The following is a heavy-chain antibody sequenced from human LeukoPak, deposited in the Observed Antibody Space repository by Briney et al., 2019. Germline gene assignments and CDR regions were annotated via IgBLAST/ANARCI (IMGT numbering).Heavy chain of an antibody. J-gene: IGHJ6*03. D-gene: IGHD2-2*01. Sequence: GGSLRLSCAASGFTFDDYGMSWVRQAPGKGLEWVSGINWNGGSTGYADSVKGRFTISRDNAKNSLYLQMNSLRAEDTALYYCARVPAANHYYYYMDVWGKGTMVTVSS. CDR3: ARVPAANHYYYYMDV. CDR2: INWNGGST. CDR1: GFTFDDYG. V-gene: IGHV3-20*04.